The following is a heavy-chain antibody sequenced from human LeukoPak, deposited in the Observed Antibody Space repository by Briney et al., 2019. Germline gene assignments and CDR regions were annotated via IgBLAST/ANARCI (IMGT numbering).Heavy chain of an antibody. D-gene: IGHD6-13*01. J-gene: IGHJ4*02. CDR3: ARGRAGIAAAGFDY. CDR1: GLTFSMSA. Sequence: GGSLTLFHATSGLTFSMSAMHWAPLRPGEGLDWVAVISFDGDNKLYAHSVKGQFSISSDKSKNTLYLQMNGLGLDDTAVYFCARGRAGIAAAGFDYWGQGTLVTVSS. V-gene: IGHV3-30-3*01. CDR2: ISFDGDNK.